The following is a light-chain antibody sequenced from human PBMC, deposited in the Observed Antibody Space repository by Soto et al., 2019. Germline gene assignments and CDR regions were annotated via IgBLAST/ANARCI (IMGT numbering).Light chain of an antibody. CDR3: QQSFSTLLIT. CDR2: GTS. CDR1: QSINTY. Sequence: DIQMTQSPSFLSASVGDRVTISCRASQSINTYLNWYQQKPGKAPKLLIYGTSDLQSGVPSRFSGGGSGTDFTLTISSLQPEDFATYYCQQSFSTLLITFGQGTRLEFK. J-gene: IGKJ5*01. V-gene: IGKV1-39*01.